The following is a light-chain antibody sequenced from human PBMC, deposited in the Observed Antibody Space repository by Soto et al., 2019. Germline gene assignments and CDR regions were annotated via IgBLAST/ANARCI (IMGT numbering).Light chain of an antibody. J-gene: IGKJ1*01. Sequence: DIQMTQSPSSLSASVGDRVTITSRASQGISNYLAWYQQKPGKVPKLLIYAASTLQSGVPSRFSGSGSGTDFTLTISSLQPEDVATYYCQKYNSAPRTFGQGTKVEIK. CDR1: QGISNY. CDR2: AAS. V-gene: IGKV1-27*01. CDR3: QKYNSAPRT.